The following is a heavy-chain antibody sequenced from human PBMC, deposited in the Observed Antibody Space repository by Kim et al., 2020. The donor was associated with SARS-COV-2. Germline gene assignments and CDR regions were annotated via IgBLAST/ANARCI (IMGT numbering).Heavy chain of an antibody. V-gene: IGHV3-49*04. CDR2: IRSKAYGGTT. CDR1: GFTFGDYA. CDR3: TPEPDFWSGYYSTWGV. J-gene: IGHJ6*02. D-gene: IGHD3-3*01. Sequence: GGSLRLSCTASGFTFGDYAMSWVRQAPGKGLEWVGFIRSKAYGGTTEYAASVKGRFTISRDDSKSIAYLQMNSLKTEDTAVYYCTPEPDFWSGYYSTWGVWGQGTTVTVSS.